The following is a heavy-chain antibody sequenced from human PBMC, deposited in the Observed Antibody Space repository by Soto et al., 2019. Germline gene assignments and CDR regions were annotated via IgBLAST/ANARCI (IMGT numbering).Heavy chain of an antibody. CDR3: ARDPIV. D-gene: IGHD2-15*01. V-gene: IGHV4-30-4*01. CDR2: IYFSEST. CDR1: GASISSGDYY. J-gene: IGHJ4*02. Sequence: SETLSLTCNVSGASISSGDYYWSWIRQPPGKGLEWIGYIYFSESTSYNPSLKSRVTISGDRSKNQFSLKLSSVTAADTAVYYCARDPIVWGQGTLVTVSS.